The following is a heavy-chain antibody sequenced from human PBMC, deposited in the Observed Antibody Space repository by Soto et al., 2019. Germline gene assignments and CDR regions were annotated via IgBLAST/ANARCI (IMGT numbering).Heavy chain of an antibody. D-gene: IGHD1-26*01. J-gene: IGHJ5*02. Sequence: QVQLQESGPGLVKPSQTLSLTCTVSGGSISSGDYYWSWIRQPPGKGLEWIGYIYYSGSTYYNPSLQSRVNISVDTSKNHFSLKLSSVTAADTAVYYCARASGSYPKFDPWGQGTLVTVSS. CDR2: IYYSGST. CDR3: ARASGSYPKFDP. CDR1: GGSISSGDYY. V-gene: IGHV4-30-4*01.